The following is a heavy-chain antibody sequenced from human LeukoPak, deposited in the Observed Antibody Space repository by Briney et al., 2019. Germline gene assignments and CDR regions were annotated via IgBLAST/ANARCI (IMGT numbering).Heavy chain of an antibody. CDR3: ARVDSSSWDQYYFDY. Sequence: SVKVSCKASGGTFSSYAISWVRQAPGQGLEWMGGIIPIFGTANYAQKFQGRVTITADESTSTAYMELSSLRSEDTAVYYCARVDSSSWDQYYFDYWGQGTLVTVSS. D-gene: IGHD6-13*01. J-gene: IGHJ4*02. V-gene: IGHV1-69*13. CDR1: GGTFSSYA. CDR2: IIPIFGTA.